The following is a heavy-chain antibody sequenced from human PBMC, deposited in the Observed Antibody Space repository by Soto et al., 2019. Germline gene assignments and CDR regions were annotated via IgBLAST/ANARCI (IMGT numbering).Heavy chain of an antibody. CDR3: ARDTAARPGYYYYMDV. CDR2: IWYDGSNK. CDR1: GFTFSSYG. J-gene: IGHJ6*03. D-gene: IGHD6-6*01. V-gene: IGHV3-33*01. Sequence: QVQLVESGGGVVQPGRSLRLSCAASGFTFSSYGMHWVRQAPGKGLEWVAVIWYDGSNKYYADSVKGRFTISRDNSKNTLYLQMNSLRAEDTAVYYCARDTAARPGYYYYMDVWGKGTTVTVSS.